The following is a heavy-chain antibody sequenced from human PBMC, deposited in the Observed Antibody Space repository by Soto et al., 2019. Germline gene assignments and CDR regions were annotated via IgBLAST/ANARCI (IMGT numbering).Heavy chain of an antibody. CDR3: ARSFGSDLLDNWFDP. CDR1: GGSISSYY. D-gene: IGHD3-10*01. V-gene: IGHV4-59*01. J-gene: IGHJ5*02. CDR2: IYYSGST. Sequence: SDTLSLTCTFSGGSISSYYWSSIRQPPGKGLQWIGYIYYSGSTNYNPSLKSRVTISVDTSKNQFSLKLSSVTAADTAVYYCARSFGSDLLDNWFDPWGQGTLVTVSS.